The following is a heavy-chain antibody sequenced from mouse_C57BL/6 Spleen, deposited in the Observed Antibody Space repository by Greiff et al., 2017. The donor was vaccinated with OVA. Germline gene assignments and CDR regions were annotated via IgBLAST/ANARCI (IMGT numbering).Heavy chain of an antibody. Sequence: VQLQQSGAELVRPGASVTLSCKASGYTFTDYEMHWVKQTPVHGLEWIGAIDPETGGTAYNQNVKGKAILPADKSSSTAYMELRSLTSEDSAVKYCSLYSYGSSAFAYWGQGTLVTVSA. CDR1: GYTFTDYE. CDR2: IDPETGGT. J-gene: IGHJ3*01. CDR3: SLYSYGSSAFAY. D-gene: IGHD1-1*01. V-gene: IGHV1-15*01.